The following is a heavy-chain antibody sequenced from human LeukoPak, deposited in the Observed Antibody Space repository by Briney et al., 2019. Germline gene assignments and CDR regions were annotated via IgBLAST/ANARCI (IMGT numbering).Heavy chain of an antibody. CDR3: ASLDSGSYYNVVYYMDV. Sequence: SETXSLTCTVSGGSISSSSYYWGWIRQPPGKGLEWIGSIYYSGSTYYNPSLKSRVTISVDTSKNQFSLKLSSVTAADTAVYYCASLDSGSYYNVVYYMDVWGKGTTVTVSS. CDR1: GGSISSSSYY. V-gene: IGHV4-39*01. D-gene: IGHD3-10*01. J-gene: IGHJ6*03. CDR2: IYYSGST.